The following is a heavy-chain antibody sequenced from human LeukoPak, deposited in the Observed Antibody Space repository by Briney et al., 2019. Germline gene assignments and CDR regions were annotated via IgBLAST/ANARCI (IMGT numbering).Heavy chain of an antibody. CDR3: ARDLVKVAATPGGFDY. V-gene: IGHV3-20*04. J-gene: IGHJ4*02. D-gene: IGHD2-15*01. CDR2: INWNGGST. CDR1: GFTFDDYG. Sequence: GSLRLSCAASGFTFDDYGMSWVRQAPGKGLEWVSGINWNGGSTGYADSVKGRFTISRDNAKNSLYLQMNSLRAEDTALYYCARDLVKVAATPGGFDYWGQGTLVTVSS.